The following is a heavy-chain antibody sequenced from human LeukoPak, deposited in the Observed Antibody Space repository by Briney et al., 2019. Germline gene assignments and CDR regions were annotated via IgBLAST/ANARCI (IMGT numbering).Heavy chain of an antibody. CDR3: ARHYGSGSDFYYYGIDV. CDR1: GGSINNYW. Sequence: SETLSLTCSVSGGSINNYWWSWIRQPPGKGLEWIGYIYRGETTNYNPSLKSRVTISVDMSKNQFSLRLSSVTAADTAVYYCARHYGSGSDFYYYGIDVWGQGTTVTVSS. D-gene: IGHD3-10*01. V-gene: IGHV4-4*09. CDR2: IYRGETT. J-gene: IGHJ6*02.